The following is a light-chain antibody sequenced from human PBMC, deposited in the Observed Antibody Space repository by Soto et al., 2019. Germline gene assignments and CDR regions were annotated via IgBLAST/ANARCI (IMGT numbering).Light chain of an antibody. CDR2: DAS. CDR1: QSVSSY. Sequence: EKGMTVDPGARCMTPKERGTLCFRARQSVSSYLAWYQQKPGQAPRLLIYDASNRATGIPARFSGSGSGTDFTLTICILEPEDFAVYYCQQRINLITFG. J-gene: IGKJ5*01. V-gene: IGKV3-11*01. CDR3: QQRINLIT.